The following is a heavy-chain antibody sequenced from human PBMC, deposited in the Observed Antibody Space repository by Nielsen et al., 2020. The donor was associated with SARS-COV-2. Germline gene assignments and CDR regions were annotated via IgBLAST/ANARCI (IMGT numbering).Heavy chain of an antibody. Sequence: GESLKISCAASGFTFINYGMDWVRQGPGKGLAWVSHINTDGSRTTYADSVEGRVTVSRDNAKNTLYLQMNNLTADDTAVYYCVRVRDGGYYYGTGPFDYWGQGTLVTVSS. CDR2: INTDGSRT. J-gene: IGHJ4*02. CDR3: VRVRDGGYYYGTGPFDY. D-gene: IGHD3-10*01. CDR1: GFTFINYG. V-gene: IGHV3-74*01.